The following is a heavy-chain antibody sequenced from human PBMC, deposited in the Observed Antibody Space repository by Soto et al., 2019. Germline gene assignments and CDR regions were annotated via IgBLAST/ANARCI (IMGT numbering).Heavy chain of an antibody. D-gene: IGHD3-3*01. CDR1: GYTFTSYD. CDR3: ARGLSCGDYDFCNGMDV. Sequence: VASVKVSCKASGYTFTSYDINWVRQATGQGLEWMGWMNPNSGNTGYAQKFQGRVTMTRNTSISTAYMELSSLRSEDTAVYYCARGLSCGDYDFCNGMDVWGQGTTVTVSS. J-gene: IGHJ6*02. CDR2: MNPNSGNT. V-gene: IGHV1-8*01.